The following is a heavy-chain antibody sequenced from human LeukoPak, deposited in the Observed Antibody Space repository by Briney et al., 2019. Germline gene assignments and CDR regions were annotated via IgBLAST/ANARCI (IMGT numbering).Heavy chain of an antibody. Sequence: ASVKVSCKASGYTFTSYYMHWVRQAPGQGLEWMGIINPSGGSTSYAQKFQGRVTMTRDTSTSTVYMELSSLRSEDTAVYYCARVADDDCSKYYYYYYMDVWGKGTTVTVSS. CDR1: GYTFTSYY. CDR3: ARVADDDCSKYYYYYYMDV. CDR2: INPSGGST. J-gene: IGHJ6*03. V-gene: IGHV1-46*01. D-gene: IGHD4-11*01.